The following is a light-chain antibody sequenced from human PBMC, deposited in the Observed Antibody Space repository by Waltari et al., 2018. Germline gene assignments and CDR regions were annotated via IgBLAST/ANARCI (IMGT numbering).Light chain of an antibody. V-gene: IGLV3-16*01. CDR2: KDT. Sequence: SYELTQPPSVSVSLGQMARITCSGEALPKKYAYCYQQKAGQVPVLVIYKDTERHSGIPERFSGSSSGTMDTLTISGVQAEDEADYYCLSADISGTYWVFGGGTKLTVL. J-gene: IGLJ3*02. CDR1: ALPKKY. CDR3: LSADISGTYWV.